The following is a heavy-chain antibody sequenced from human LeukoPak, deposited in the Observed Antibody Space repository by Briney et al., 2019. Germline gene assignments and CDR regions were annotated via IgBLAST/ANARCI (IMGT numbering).Heavy chain of an antibody. CDR3: ARDPYSGSYGRYYYYYMDV. Sequence: GRSLRLSCAASGFTFSNYNMNWVRQAPGKVLEWVSYITSSGTYIFYAYSVNGGFTISRDNTKNLLYLQMNSLGPENTAVYFGARDPYSGSYGRYYYYYMDVWGKGTTVTVSS. V-gene: IGHV3-21*01. CDR1: GFTFSNYN. CDR2: ITSSGTYI. D-gene: IGHD1-26*01. J-gene: IGHJ6*03.